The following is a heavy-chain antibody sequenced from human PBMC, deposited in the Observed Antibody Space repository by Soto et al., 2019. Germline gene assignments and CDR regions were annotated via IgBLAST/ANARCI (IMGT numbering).Heavy chain of an antibody. D-gene: IGHD2-2*02. Sequence: SVKVSRKASGGTISSYAISWVREATGQGLEWLGGIIPVFGTANYAQKFQGRVTITADESTSTAYMELSSLRSEDTAVYYCARSCSSTSCYRPYYYSMDVWGQGTTLTVSS. CDR2: IIPVFGTA. CDR3: ARSCSSTSCYRPYYYSMDV. V-gene: IGHV1-69*13. CDR1: GGTISSYA. J-gene: IGHJ6*02.